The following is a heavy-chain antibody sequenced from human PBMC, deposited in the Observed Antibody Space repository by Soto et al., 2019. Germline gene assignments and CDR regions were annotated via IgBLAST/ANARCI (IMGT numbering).Heavy chain of an antibody. V-gene: IGHV3-48*02. Sequence: PGGSLRLSCAASGFTFNIYSMNWVRQAPGKGLEWVSYITSDTATIHHADSVRGRFTISRDNAENSLFLQMNSLRDEDTAAYYCARSVAGHFDYWGQGALVTSPQ. CDR3: ARSVAGHFDY. CDR2: ITSDTATI. D-gene: IGHD6-19*01. CDR1: GFTFNIYS. J-gene: IGHJ4*02.